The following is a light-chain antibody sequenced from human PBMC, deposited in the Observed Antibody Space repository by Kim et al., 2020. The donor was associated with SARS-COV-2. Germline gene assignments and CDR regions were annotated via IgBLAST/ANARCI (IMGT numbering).Light chain of an antibody. J-gene: IGKJ2*01. V-gene: IGKV3-15*01. CDR3: QQYNSWPYT. CDR2: GAS. CDR1: QSVKHN. Sequence: SVVPGERATLSCRARQSVKHNLAWYQQKPGQAPRLLSYGASTRATGIPARFSGSRSGTEFTLPLSSLQSEDFAVYYCQQYNSWPYTFGQGTKLEI.